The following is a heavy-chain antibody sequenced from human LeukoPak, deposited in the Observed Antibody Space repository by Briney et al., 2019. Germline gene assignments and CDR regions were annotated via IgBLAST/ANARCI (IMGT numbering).Heavy chain of an antibody. CDR2: ISYDATNN. Sequence: GRSLRLSCAASGFTFSSSDMHWVRQAPGKGLEWVAVISYDATNNYYADSVKGRFTLSRDNSKNTLYLQTNTLRDEDTAVYYCAKASSNYFYYFEYWGQGTLVTVSS. V-gene: IGHV3-30*18. CDR3: AKASSNYFYYFEY. J-gene: IGHJ4*02. D-gene: IGHD2/OR15-2a*01. CDR1: GFTFSSSD.